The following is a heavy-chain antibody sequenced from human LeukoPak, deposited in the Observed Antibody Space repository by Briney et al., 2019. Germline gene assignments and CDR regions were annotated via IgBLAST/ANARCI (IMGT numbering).Heavy chain of an antibody. Sequence: GGSLRLSCVASGFTFSSYWMSWVRQAPGKRLEWVANIKQDGNEKYYVDSVKGRFTISRDNDENSLYLQMNSLTAEDSAVYYCASETVEKATISSGQGTPVTLSS. CDR1: GFTFSSYW. V-gene: IGHV3-7*01. CDR3: ASETVEKATIS. D-gene: IGHD5-24*01. J-gene: IGHJ5*02. CDR2: IKQDGNEK.